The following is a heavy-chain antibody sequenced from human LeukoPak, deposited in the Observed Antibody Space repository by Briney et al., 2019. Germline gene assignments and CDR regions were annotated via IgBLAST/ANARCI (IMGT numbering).Heavy chain of an antibody. D-gene: IGHD6-13*01. CDR2: IKQDGSEK. Sequence: GGSLRLSCAASGFTFDDYGMSWVRQAPGKGLEWVANIKQDGSEKYYVDSVKGRFTISRDNAKNSLYLQMNSLRAEGTAVYYCARGPDSSSWSGDYWGQGTLVTVSS. J-gene: IGHJ4*02. CDR1: GFTFDDYG. CDR3: ARGPDSSSWSGDY. V-gene: IGHV3-7*04.